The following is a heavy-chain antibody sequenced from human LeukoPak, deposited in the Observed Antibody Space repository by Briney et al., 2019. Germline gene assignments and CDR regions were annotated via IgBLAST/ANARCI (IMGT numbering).Heavy chain of an antibody. D-gene: IGHD3-16*01. CDR3: ARGGGPHAFDI. J-gene: IGHJ3*02. CDR2: IYSGGST. V-gene: IGHV3-53*01. Sequence: GGSLRLSCAASGFTVSSNYRSWVRQAPGEGLGWVSVIYSGGSTYYADSVKGRFTISRDNSKNTLYLQMNSLRAGDTAVYYCARGGGPHAFDIWGQGTMVTVSS. CDR1: GFTVSSNY.